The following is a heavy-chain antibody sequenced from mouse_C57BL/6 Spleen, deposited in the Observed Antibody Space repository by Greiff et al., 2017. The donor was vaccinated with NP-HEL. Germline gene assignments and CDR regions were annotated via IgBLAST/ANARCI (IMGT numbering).Heavy chain of an antibody. CDR2: ISYDGSN. D-gene: IGHD3-3*01. J-gene: IGHJ2*01. Sequence: EVQLQQSGPGLVKPSQSLSLTCSVTGYSITSGYYWNWIRQFPGNKLEWMGYISYDGSNNYNPSLKNRISITRDTSKNQFFLKLNSVTTEDTATYHCARDDPLGYWGQGTTLTVSS. CDR1: GYSITSGYY. CDR3: ARDDPLGY. V-gene: IGHV3-6*01.